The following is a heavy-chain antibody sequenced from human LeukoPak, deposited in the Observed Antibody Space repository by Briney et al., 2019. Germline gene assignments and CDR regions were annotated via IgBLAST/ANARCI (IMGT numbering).Heavy chain of an antibody. D-gene: IGHD5-18*01. J-gene: IGHJ4*02. CDR3: AKDRVDTAMVLDY. Sequence: GGSLRLSCAASGFTFSSYNMNWVRQAPGKGLEWVSSISSSRSYISYADSVKGRFTISRDNAKNSLYLQMNSLRAEDTAVYYCAKDRVDTAMVLDYWGQGTLVTVSS. CDR1: GFTFSSYN. CDR2: ISSSRSYI. V-gene: IGHV3-21*01.